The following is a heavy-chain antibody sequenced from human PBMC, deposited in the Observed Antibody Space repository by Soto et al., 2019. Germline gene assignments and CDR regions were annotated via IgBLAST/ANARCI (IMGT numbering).Heavy chain of an antibody. Sequence: GGSLRLSCAASGFTFSSYGMHWVRQAPGKGLEWVAVISYDGSNKYYADSVKGRFTISRDNSKNTLYLQMNSLRAEDTAVYYCAKGKRGFIAARLDYYYGMDVWGQGTTVTVSS. CDR3: AKGKRGFIAARLDYYYGMDV. CDR1: GFTFSSYG. J-gene: IGHJ6*02. V-gene: IGHV3-30*18. D-gene: IGHD6-6*01. CDR2: ISYDGSNK.